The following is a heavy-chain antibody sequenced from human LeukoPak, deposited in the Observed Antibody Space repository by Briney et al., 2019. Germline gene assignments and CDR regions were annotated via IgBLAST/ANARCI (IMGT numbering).Heavy chain of an antibody. V-gene: IGHV4-59*01. J-gene: IGHJ1*01. CDR1: GGSISSYY. D-gene: IGHD3-3*01. Sequence: PSETLSLTCTVSGGSISSYYWSWIRQPPGKGLEWIGYIYYSGSTNYNPSLKSRVTISVDTSKNQFSLKLSSVTAADTAVYCCARGPDYDFWSGYYTEYFQHWGQGTLVTVSS. CDR2: IYYSGST. CDR3: ARGPDYDFWSGYYTEYFQH.